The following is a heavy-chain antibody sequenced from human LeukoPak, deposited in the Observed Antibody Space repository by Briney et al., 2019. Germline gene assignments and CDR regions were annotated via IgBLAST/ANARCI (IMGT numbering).Heavy chain of an antibody. V-gene: IGHV4-59*01. CDR2: IYYSGST. Sequence: SETLSLTCTVSGGSISSYYWSWIRQPPGKGLEWIGYIYYSGSTNYNPSLKSRVTISVDTSKNQFSLKLSSVTAADTAVYYCARERWFGEFYWFDPWGQGTLVTVSP. D-gene: IGHD3-10*01. CDR3: ARERWFGEFYWFDP. CDR1: GGSISSYY. J-gene: IGHJ5*02.